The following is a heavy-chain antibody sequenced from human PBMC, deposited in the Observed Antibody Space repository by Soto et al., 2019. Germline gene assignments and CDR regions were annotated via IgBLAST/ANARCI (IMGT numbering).Heavy chain of an antibody. V-gene: IGHV4-30-2*01. J-gene: IGHJ4*02. CDR3: LTYYYDSSGYYRFDY. D-gene: IGHD3-22*01. CDR1: GGSISSGGYS. CDR2: IYHSGST. Sequence: PSETLSLTCAVSGGSISSGGYSWSWIRQPPGKGLEWIGYIYHSGSTYYNPSLKSRVTISVDRSKNQFSLKLSSVTAADTAVYYCLTYYYDSSGYYRFDYWGQGTLVTVSS.